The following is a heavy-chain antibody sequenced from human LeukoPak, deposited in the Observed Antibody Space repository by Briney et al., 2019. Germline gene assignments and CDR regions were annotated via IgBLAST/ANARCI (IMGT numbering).Heavy chain of an antibody. CDR2: IRDDGSNK. J-gene: IGHJ4*02. D-gene: IGHD3-16*01. V-gene: IGHV3-30*02. CDR1: GFTFNIYG. Sequence: GGSLRLSCAVSGFTFNIYGMHWVRQAPGKGLEWVAFIRDDGSNKYYADSVKGRFTISRDNSKNTVYVQMNSLRTEDTAVYYCEKDGVAKKVDCWGQEPLVTVPS. CDR3: EKDGVAKKVDC.